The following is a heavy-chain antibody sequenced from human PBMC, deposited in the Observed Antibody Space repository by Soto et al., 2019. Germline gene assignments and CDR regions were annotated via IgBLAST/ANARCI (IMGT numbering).Heavy chain of an antibody. D-gene: IGHD7-27*01. CDR1: GGSVSCGTYY. V-gene: IGHV4-61*01. Sequence: QVQLQESGPGQVKPSETLFLTCTVSGGSVSCGTYYWSWIRQPAGKVLEWMGYIYSGSPNYNPSRECRATISVDTSRTRFSLMLSSVTAADTAVYYCSRDQGLGAGYFALWGRAPLVTVSS. CDR3: SRDQGLGAGYFAL. J-gene: IGHJ2*01. CDR2: IYSGSP.